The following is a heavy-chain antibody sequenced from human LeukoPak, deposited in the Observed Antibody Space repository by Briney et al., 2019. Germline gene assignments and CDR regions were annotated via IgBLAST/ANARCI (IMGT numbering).Heavy chain of an antibody. CDR1: GFTFDDYA. D-gene: IGHD6-19*01. CDR3: AKGSVAAQVYYFDY. V-gene: IGHV3-9*01. J-gene: IGHJ4*02. Sequence: GRSLRLSCAASGFTFDDYAMRWVRQPPGKGLEWVSGISWNSGSIGYADSVKGRFTISRDNAKNSLYLQMNSLRAEDTALYYCAKGSVAAQVYYFDYWGQGTLVTVSS. CDR2: ISWNSGSI.